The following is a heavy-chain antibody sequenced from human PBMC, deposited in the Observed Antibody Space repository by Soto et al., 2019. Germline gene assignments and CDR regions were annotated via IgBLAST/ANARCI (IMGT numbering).Heavy chain of an antibody. J-gene: IGHJ4*02. V-gene: IGHV3-33*01. CDR1: GFTFSSYG. D-gene: IGHD3-22*01. Sequence: GGSLRLSCAASGFTFSSYGMHWVRQAPGKGLEWVAVIWYDGSNKYYADSVKGRFTISRDNSKNTLYLQMNSLRAEDTAVYYCARDENYYDSSLFDYWGQGTLVTVSS. CDR3: ARDENYYDSSLFDY. CDR2: IWYDGSNK.